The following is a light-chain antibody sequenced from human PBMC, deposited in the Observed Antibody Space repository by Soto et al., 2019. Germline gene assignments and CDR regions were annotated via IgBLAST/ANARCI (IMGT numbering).Light chain of an antibody. CDR1: QSVSSTY. CDR3: QLYGSSPPRT. Sequence: EIVLTQSPGTLSLYPGERATLSCRASQSVSSTYLGWYQQKPGQAPRLLIYGASSRATGIPDRFSGSGSGTDFTLTIARLEPEDFAVYYCQLYGSSPPRTFGQGTKVEIK. CDR2: GAS. V-gene: IGKV3-20*01. J-gene: IGKJ1*01.